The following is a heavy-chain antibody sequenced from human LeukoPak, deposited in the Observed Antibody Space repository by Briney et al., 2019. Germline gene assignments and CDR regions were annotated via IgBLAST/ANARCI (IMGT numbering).Heavy chain of an antibody. V-gene: IGHV3-30*14. D-gene: IGHD3-22*01. CDR1: GFTFSNYA. Sequence: SGGSLRLSCAGSGFTFSNYAMHWVRQAPGKGLEWVAAMSYDGSDKYSADSVKGRFIISRDNSKNTLYLQMNSLRAEDTAVYYCASRIVVVGLDYWGQGTLVTVSS. CDR2: MSYDGSDK. CDR3: ASRIVVVGLDY. J-gene: IGHJ4*02.